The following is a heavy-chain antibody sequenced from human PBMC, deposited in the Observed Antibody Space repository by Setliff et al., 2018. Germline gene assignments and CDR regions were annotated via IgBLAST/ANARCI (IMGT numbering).Heavy chain of an antibody. V-gene: IGHV4-39*07. CDR3: ARGGTYRYFDY. J-gene: IGHJ4*02. CDR1: GGSISTNSYY. Sequence: PSETLSLTCTVSGGSISTNSYYWGWIRQPPGKGLEWIGSMYFSGSTYYNPSLKSRVTMSIDKSKNEFSLKMSSVTAADTAIYYCARGGTYRYFDYWGQGTLVTVSS. CDR2: MYFSGST.